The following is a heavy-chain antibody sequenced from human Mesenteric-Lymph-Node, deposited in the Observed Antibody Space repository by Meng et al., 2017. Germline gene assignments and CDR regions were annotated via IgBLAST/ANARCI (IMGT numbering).Heavy chain of an antibody. CDR1: GGSISSSSYY. J-gene: IGHJ6*02. CDR2: IYYSGST. CDR3: AREDYGDYAVPYYYYGMDV. V-gene: IGHV4-39*07. D-gene: IGHD4-17*01. Sequence: SETLSLTCTVSGGSISSSSYYWGWIRQPPGKGLEWIGSIYYSGSTYYNPSLKSRVTISVDKSKNQFSLKPSSVTAADTAVYYCAREDYGDYAVPYYYYGMDVWGQGTTVTVSS.